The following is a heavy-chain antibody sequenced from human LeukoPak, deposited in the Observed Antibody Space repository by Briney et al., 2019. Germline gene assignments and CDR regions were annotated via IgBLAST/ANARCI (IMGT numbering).Heavy chain of an antibody. CDR2: IWTDGVT. J-gene: IGHJ2*01. CDR3: ARKLELGTYWYFDL. V-gene: IGHV4-61*02. Sequence: SETLSLTCTVSGGSISSGNYYWSWIRQPAGKGLEWIGRIWTDGVTSYKPSLKGRVTILVDTSKNQFSLRLSSVTAADTAVYYCARKLELGTYWYFDLWGRGTLVTVSS. CDR1: GGSISSGNYY. D-gene: IGHD1-7*01.